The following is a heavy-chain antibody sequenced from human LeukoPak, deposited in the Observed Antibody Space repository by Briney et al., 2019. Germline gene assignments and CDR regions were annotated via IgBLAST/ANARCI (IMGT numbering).Heavy chain of an antibody. Sequence: GGSLRLSCAASGFTFSSYSMNWVRQAPGKGLEWVSSISSSSSYIYYADSVKGRFTISRDNAKNSLYLQMNSLRAEDTAVYYCAGARSGSHAFDIWGQGTMVTVSS. J-gene: IGHJ3*02. CDR1: GFTFSSYS. D-gene: IGHD3-10*01. CDR2: ISSSSSYI. V-gene: IGHV3-21*01. CDR3: AGARSGSHAFDI.